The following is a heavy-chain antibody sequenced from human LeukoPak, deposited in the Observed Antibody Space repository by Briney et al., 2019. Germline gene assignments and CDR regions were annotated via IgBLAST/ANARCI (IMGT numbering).Heavy chain of an antibody. V-gene: IGHV1-2*02. CDR1: GYTFTGYY. Sequence: ASVKVSCKASGYTFTGYYMHWVRQAPGQGLEWMGWINPNSGGTNYAQKFQGRVTMTRDTPISTAYMALSRPRSDDTAVYYCARDDSSGYYYEGAFYDYWGKGTLVTVSS. CDR2: INPNSGGT. J-gene: IGHJ4*02. CDR3: ARDDSSGYYYEGAFYDY. D-gene: IGHD3-22*01.